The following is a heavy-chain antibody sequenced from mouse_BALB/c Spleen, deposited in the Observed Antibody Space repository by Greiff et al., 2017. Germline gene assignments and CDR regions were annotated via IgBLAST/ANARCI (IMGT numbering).Heavy chain of an antibody. J-gene: IGHJ2*01. CDR3: ARAGSSY. D-gene: IGHD1-1*01. V-gene: IGHV1-54*01. CDR1: GYAFTNYL. CDR2: INPGSGGT. Sequence: QVQLKESGAELVRPGTSVKVSCKASGYAFTNYLIEWVKQRPGQGLEWIGVINPGSGGTNYNEKFKGKATLTADKSSSTAYMQLSSLTSDDSAVYFCARAGSSYWGQGTTLTVSS.